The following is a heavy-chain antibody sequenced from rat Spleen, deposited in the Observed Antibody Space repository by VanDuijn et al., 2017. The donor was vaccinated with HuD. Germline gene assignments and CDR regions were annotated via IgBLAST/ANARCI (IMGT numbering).Heavy chain of an antibody. J-gene: IGHJ2*01. CDR1: GFSLTTNT. CDR3: TRSGYYYSSYVPFFDY. Sequence: QVQLKESGPGLVQLSQTLSPTCTVPGFSLTTNTVHWVRQPPGKGLERMGGIWGDGSTDYNLGLKSRLIISRDTSKSQVFLKMNSLQTDDTAIYFCTRSGYYYSSYVPFFDYWGQGVMVTVSS. V-gene: IGHV2-1*01. CDR2: IWGDGST. D-gene: IGHD1-2*01.